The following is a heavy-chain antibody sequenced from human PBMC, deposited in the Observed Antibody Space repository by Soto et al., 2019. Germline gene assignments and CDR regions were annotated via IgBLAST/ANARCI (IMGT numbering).Heavy chain of an antibody. CDR2: TYYRSRWYS. J-gene: IGHJ4*02. Sequence: SQTLSLTCAVSGDSVSSNSAAWNWIRQSPSRGLEWLGRTYYRSRWYSDYAGSVKSRITINADTSKNQFSLHLNSVTPQDTAVYYCVRGTSTIAYWGRGTVVTVYS. D-gene: IGHD3-16*01. CDR3: VRGTSTIAY. CDR1: GDSVSSNSAA. V-gene: IGHV6-1*01.